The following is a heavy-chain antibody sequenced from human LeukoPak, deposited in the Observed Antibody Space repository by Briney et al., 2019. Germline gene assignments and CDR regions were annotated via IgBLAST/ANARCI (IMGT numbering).Heavy chain of an antibody. J-gene: IGHJ6*03. Sequence: PSETLSLTCTVSGGSISSSSYYWGWIRQPLGKGLEWIGSIYYSGSTYYNPSLKSRVTISVDTSKNQFSLKLSSVTAADTAVYYCARDSYDSSGYYFLGYMDVWGKGTTVTVSS. D-gene: IGHD3-22*01. CDR2: IYYSGST. CDR1: GGSISSSSYY. CDR3: ARDSYDSSGYYFLGYMDV. V-gene: IGHV4-39*07.